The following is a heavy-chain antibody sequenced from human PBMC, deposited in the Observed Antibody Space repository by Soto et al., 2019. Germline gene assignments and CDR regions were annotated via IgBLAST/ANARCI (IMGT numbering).Heavy chain of an antibody. CDR1: GFTFSSYA. V-gene: IGHV3-23*01. CDR2: ISGSGGST. J-gene: IGHJ6*04. CDR3: AKDQDYYDFWSGYTLTGLPPVDV. D-gene: IGHD3-3*01. Sequence: PGGSLRLSCAASGFTFSSYAMSWVRQAPGKGLEWVSAISGSGGSTYYADSVKGRFTISRDNSKNTLYLQMNSLRAEDTAVYYCAKDQDYYDFWSGYTLTGLPPVDVWGKGTTVTVSS.